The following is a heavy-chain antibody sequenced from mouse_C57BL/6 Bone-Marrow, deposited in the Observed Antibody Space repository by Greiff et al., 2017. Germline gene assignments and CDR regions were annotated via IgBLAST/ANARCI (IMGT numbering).Heavy chain of an antibody. Sequence: VKVVESGPGLVQPSQSLSITCTVSGFSLTSYGVHWVRQSPGKGLEWLGVIWRGGSTDYNAAFMSRLSITKDNSKSQVFFKMNSLQADDTAKYYGAKNGYDGYALDYWGQGTLVTVSA. CDR1: GFSLTSYG. CDR3: AKNGYDGYALDY. J-gene: IGHJ3*01. CDR2: IWRGGST. V-gene: IGHV2-5*01. D-gene: IGHD2-3*01.